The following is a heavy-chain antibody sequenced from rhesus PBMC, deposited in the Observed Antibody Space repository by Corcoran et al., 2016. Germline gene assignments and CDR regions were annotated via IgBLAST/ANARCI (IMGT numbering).Heavy chain of an antibody. CDR3: AREEYTNYVWDYGLDS. CDR1: GGSISGYFH. D-gene: IGHD4-23*01. V-gene: IGHV4-73*01. J-gene: IGHJ6*01. Sequence: QVNLQQWGEGLVKPSETLSLTCAVYGGSISGYFHRSWIRRAPDKGLEGIGNIDGNTASANYNPSLKNRVTISKDTSKNQFSLQLTSVTAADTAVYYCAREEYTNYVWDYGLDSWGQGVVVTVSS. CDR2: IDGNTASA.